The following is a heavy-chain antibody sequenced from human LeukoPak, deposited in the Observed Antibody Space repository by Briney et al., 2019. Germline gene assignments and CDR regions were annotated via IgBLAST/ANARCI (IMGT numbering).Heavy chain of an antibody. J-gene: IGHJ4*02. CDR3: ARDPLGGEGITGIHFDY. CDR1: GYTFTSYG. D-gene: IGHD1-20*01. CDR2: INPNSGGT. Sequence: ASVKVSCKASGYTFTSYGISWVRQAPGQGLEWMGWINPNSGGTNYAQKFQGRVTMTRDTSISTAYMELSRLRSDDTAVYYCARDPLGGEGITGIHFDYWGQGTLVTVSS. V-gene: IGHV1-2*02.